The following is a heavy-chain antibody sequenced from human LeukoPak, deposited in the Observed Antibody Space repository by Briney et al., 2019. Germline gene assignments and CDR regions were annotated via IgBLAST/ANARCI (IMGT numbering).Heavy chain of an antibody. CDR2: IDNDGSDM. J-gene: IGHJ4*02. Sequence: GGTLRLSCAASGFTFNTYWMHWVRQAPGEGLVWVARIDNDGSDMTYADSVKGRFTISRDNAKNTLYLQMNSLRAEDTAVYYCARVFHLIDHWGQGTLVTVSS. CDR3: ARVFHLIDH. V-gene: IGHV3-74*01. CDR1: GFTFNTYW.